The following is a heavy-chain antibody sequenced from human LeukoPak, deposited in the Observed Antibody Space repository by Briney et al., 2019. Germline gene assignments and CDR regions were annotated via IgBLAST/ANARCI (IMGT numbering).Heavy chain of an antibody. CDR3: AATGARAPFDY. V-gene: IGHV4-59*08. J-gene: IGHJ4*02. D-gene: IGHD1-26*01. Sequence: SETLSLTCTVPGGSISRYYWSWIRQPLGEGLEWIGYIYYSGSTTYNPSPKSRATISVATSKNQSSLKLSSMAAADTAGHYWAATGARAPFDYWGQGTLVTVSS. CDR1: GGSISRYY. CDR2: IYYSGST.